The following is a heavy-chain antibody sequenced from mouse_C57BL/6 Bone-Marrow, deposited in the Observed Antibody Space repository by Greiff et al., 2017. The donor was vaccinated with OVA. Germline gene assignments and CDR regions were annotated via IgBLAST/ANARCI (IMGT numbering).Heavy chain of an antibody. J-gene: IGHJ4*01. CDR2: IYPGSGST. Sequence: QVQLQQSGAELVKPGASVKMSCKASGYTFTSYWITWVKQRPGQGLEWIGDIYPGSGSTNYTEKFKSKATLTVDTSSSTAYMQLSSLTSEDSAVYYCARERAYYGSSFYYAMDYWGQGTSVTVSS. D-gene: IGHD1-1*01. V-gene: IGHV1-55*01. CDR3: ARERAYYGSSFYYAMDY. CDR1: GYTFTSYW.